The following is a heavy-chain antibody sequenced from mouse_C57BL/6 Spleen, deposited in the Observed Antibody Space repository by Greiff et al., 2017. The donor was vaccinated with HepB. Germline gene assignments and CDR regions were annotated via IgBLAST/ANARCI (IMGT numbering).Heavy chain of an antibody. CDR2: IYPSDSET. V-gene: IGHV1-52*01. Sequence: QVQLQQPGAELVRPGSSVKLSCKASGYTFTSYWMHWVKQRPVQGLEWIGNIYPSDSETHYNQKFKDKATLTVDKSSSTAYMQLSSLTSEDSAVYYCARSATGPLDYWGQGTTLTVSS. CDR1: GYTFTSYW. CDR3: ARSATGPLDY. D-gene: IGHD4-1*01. J-gene: IGHJ2*01.